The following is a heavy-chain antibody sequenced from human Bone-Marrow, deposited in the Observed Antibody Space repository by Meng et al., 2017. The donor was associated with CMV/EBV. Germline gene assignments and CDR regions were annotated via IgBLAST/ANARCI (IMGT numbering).Heavy chain of an antibody. J-gene: IGHJ4*02. Sequence: GSLRLSCAAYGGSFSGYYWSWIRQPPGKGLEWIGEINHSGSTNYNPSLKSRVTISVDTSKNQFSLKLSSVTAADTAVYYCARGPGAVDYWGQGTLVTVSS. V-gene: IGHV4-34*01. D-gene: IGHD1-26*01. CDR2: INHSGST. CDR3: ARGPGAVDY. CDR1: GGSFSGYY.